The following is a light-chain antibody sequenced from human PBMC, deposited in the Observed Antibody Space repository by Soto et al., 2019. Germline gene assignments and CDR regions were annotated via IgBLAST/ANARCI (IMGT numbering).Light chain of an antibody. J-gene: IGLJ2*01. Sequence: QSVLTQPPSVSGAPGLRVTISCTGSSSNIGAGYDVHWYQHLPGTAPKLLMYGNSNRPSGVPDRFSGSKSGTSASLAITGLQAEDEADYYCQSYDSSLSGGVFGGGTKLTVL. V-gene: IGLV1-40*01. CDR2: GNS. CDR1: SSNIGAGYD. CDR3: QSYDSSLSGGV.